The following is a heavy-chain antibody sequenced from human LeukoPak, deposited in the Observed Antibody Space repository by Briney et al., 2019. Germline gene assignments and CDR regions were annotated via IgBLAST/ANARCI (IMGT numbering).Heavy chain of an antibody. CDR3: ATKKGDSLGYCIGANCYPLEF. CDR1: GFPFNSYA. J-gene: IGHJ4*02. CDR2: ISGSGLST. V-gene: IGHV3-23*01. D-gene: IGHD2-2*01. Sequence: GGSLRLSCAASGFPFNSYAMSWVRQAPGKGLEWVATISGSGLSTYYADSVEGRFTISRDNSENTVHLHMNSLRAEDTALYHCATKKGDSLGYCIGANCYPLEFWGQGALVTVSS.